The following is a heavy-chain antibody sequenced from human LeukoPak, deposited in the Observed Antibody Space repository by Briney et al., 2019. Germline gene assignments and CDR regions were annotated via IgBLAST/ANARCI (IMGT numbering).Heavy chain of an antibody. J-gene: IGHJ4*02. V-gene: IGHV3-30*18. CDR3: AKRSQGSRFDY. CDR2: ISYDGSNK. D-gene: IGHD2-15*01. Sequence: GRSLRLSCAASGFTFSSCAMWWVRQAPGKGLEWVAVISYDGSNKYYADSVKGRFTISRDNSKNTLYLQMNSLRAEDTAVYYCAKRSQGSRFDYWGQGTLVTVSS. CDR1: GFTFSSCA.